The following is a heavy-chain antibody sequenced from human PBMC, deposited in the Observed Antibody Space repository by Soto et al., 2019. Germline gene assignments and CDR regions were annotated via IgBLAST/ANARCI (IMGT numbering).Heavy chain of an antibody. J-gene: IGHJ4*02. CDR1: GFTFSNYV. V-gene: IGHV3-23*01. CDR2: ISGSGGST. D-gene: IGHD3-16*02. Sequence: PGGSLRHSWAASGFTFSNYVMNWVRQATGKGLEWVSAISGSGGSTYYADSVKGRFTISRDNSKNTLYLQMNSLRAEDTAVYYCAKDRMITFGGIIDQATFDYWGQGTLVTVSS. CDR3: AKDRMITFGGIIDQATFDY.